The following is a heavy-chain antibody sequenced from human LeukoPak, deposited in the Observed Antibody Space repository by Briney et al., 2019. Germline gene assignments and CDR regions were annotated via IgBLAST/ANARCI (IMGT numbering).Heavy chain of an antibody. Sequence: PSETLSLTCTVSGGSISSYYWSWIRQPPGKGLEWIGYIYYSGSTNYNPSLKSRVTISVDTSKNQFSLKLSSVTAADTAVYYCARHFRARTLFDYWGQGTLVTVSS. CDR2: IYYSGST. D-gene: IGHD1-14*01. CDR3: ARHFRARTLFDY. J-gene: IGHJ4*02. V-gene: IGHV4-59*08. CDR1: GGSISSYY.